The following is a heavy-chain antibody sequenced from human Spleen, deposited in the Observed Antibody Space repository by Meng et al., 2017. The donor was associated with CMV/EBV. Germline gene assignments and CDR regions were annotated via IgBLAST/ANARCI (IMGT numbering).Heavy chain of an antibody. CDR3: ARDRPGRIAVAGTRFDL. Sequence: YGGSFSGYYGSWIRQPPGKGLEWIGEINHSGSTNYNPSLKSRVTISVDTSKNQFSLKLSSVTAADTAVYYCARDRPGRIAVAGTRFDLWGRGTLVTVSS. CDR2: INHSGST. J-gene: IGHJ2*01. V-gene: IGHV4-34*01. D-gene: IGHD6-19*01. CDR1: GGSFSGYY.